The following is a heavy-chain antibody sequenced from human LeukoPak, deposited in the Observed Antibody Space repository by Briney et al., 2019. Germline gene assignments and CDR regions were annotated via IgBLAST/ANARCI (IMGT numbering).Heavy chain of an antibody. D-gene: IGHD3-10*01. V-gene: IGHV1-8*01. CDR1: GYTFTSYD. Sequence: EASVKVSCKASGYTFTSYDINWVRQATGQGLEWMGWMNPNSGNTGYAQKFQGRVTMTRNTSISTAYMELSSLRSEDTAVYYCARIYGSGSYLGMDVWGQGTTVTVSS. CDR2: MNPNSGNT. CDR3: ARIYGSGSYLGMDV. J-gene: IGHJ6*02.